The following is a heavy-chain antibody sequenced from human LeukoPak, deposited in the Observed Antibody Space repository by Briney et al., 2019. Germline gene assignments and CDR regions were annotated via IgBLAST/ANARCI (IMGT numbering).Heavy chain of an antibody. V-gene: IGHV4-34*01. Sequence: SETLSLTCAVYGGSFSGYYGRWIRQPPGKGVEWIGEINHSGSTNYNPSLKSRVTISVDTSKNQFSLKLSSVTAADTAVYYCARGLSGGSYINKGRYYFDYWGQGTLVTVSS. D-gene: IGHD1-26*01. CDR1: GGSFSGYY. CDR3: ARGLSGGSYINKGRYYFDY. J-gene: IGHJ4*02. CDR2: INHSGST.